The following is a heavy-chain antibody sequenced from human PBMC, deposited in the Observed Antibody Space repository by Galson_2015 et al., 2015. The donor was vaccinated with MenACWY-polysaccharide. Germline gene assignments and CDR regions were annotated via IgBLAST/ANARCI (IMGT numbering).Heavy chain of an antibody. D-gene: IGHD3-3*01. V-gene: IGHV3-23*01. CDR2: IRRSGTNT. J-gene: IGHJ5*02. CDR1: GFTFTSYA. Sequence: SLRLSCAAPGFTFTSYAMSWVRQAPGKGLEWVSAIRRSGTNTYYADSVKGRFTISRDNSKNTLYLQMNSLRAEDTAVYYCAKDSADVWSVARRFDHWGQGTLVTVSS. CDR3: AKDSADVWSVARRFDH.